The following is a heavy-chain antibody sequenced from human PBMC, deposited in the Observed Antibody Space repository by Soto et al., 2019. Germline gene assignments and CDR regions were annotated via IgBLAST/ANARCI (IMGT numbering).Heavy chain of an antibody. CDR1: GESINTPHYY. CDR2: IHYNGTT. Sequence: SETLSLTCTVSGESINTPHYYWSWVRQPPGKGLEWIGDIHYNGTTYYNPSLRSRVIISVDTSKNQFSLKLNSVTAADTAMFYCATQGFYRMGVWGRGTTVTVSS. CDR3: ATQGFYRMGV. J-gene: IGHJ6*02. V-gene: IGHV4-30-4*01.